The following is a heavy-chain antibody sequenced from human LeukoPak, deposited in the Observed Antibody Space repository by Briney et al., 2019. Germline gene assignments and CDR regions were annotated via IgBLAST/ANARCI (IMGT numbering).Heavy chain of an antibody. V-gene: IGHV3-30*02. CDR1: GFTFSSYG. D-gene: IGHD2/OR15-2a*01. CDR3: ARAKWGGDQNTSMAAY. Sequence: GGSLRLFCGASGFTFSSYGMYWGRQAPGKGGEGVAFIRYYGSNKYYAASLKGRFTISRDNSKNTLYLKLNSLRPEDTAVYYFARAKWGGDQNTSMAAYGGEGTL. CDR2: IRYYGSNK. J-gene: IGHJ4*02.